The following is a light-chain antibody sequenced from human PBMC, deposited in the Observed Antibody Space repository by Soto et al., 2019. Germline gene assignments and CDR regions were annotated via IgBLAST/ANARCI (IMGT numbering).Light chain of an antibody. CDR3: AAWDDSLSGWV. V-gene: IGLV1-47*01. J-gene: IGLJ3*02. Sequence: QSVLTQPPSASGTPGQWVTISCSGGSSNIGTNHVYWYQHLPGAAPKLLIYRNSLRPSGVPDRFSGSNSGTSASLAISGLRSDDEADYYCAAWDDSLSGWVFGRGTKLTVL. CDR1: SSNIGTNH. CDR2: RNS.